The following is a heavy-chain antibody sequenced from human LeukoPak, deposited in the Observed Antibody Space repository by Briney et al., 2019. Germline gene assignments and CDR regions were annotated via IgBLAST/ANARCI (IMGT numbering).Heavy chain of an antibody. V-gene: IGHV3-73*01. CDR1: GLTFSGSA. D-gene: IGHD6-19*01. Sequence: GGSLKLSCAASGLTFSGSAIHWVRQASGKGLEWVGRIRSKANSYATAYTASVQGRFTISRDDSKNTAYLQMNSLKTEDTAVYYCTSWRSSGFSYWGQGILVTVSS. J-gene: IGHJ4*02. CDR3: TSWRSSGFSY. CDR2: IRSKANSYAT.